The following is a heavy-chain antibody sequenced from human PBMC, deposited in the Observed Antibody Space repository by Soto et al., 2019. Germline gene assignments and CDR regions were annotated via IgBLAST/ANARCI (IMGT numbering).Heavy chain of an antibody. V-gene: IGHV1-2*02. CDR3: ARDWRATVTPGDWCDP. CDR1: GYTFTGYY. Sequence: ASVKVSCKASGYTFTGYYMHWVRQAPGQVLELMGWINPTSGVTNYAQKFQGRVTMTRDTSISTAYIELSILRSDDTAVYYCARDWRATVTPGDWCDPWGQGTLVTVSS. D-gene: IGHD2-21*02. CDR2: INPTSGVT. J-gene: IGHJ5*02.